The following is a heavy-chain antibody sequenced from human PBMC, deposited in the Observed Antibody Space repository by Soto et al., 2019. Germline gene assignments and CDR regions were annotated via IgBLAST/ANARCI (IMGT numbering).Heavy chain of an antibody. CDR1: GFTFSNAC. D-gene: IGHD3-22*01. CDR3: TTDSYITSIIVRFDY. Sequence: GGSLRLSCAASGFTFSNACINWVRQAPGKGLEWVGRVKSKNDGGTTDFAAPVKGRFAISRDDSKNMVYLEMHSLQTEDTAIYYCTTDSYITSIIVRFDYWGHGTLVTVSS. J-gene: IGHJ4*01. V-gene: IGHV3-15*07. CDR2: VKSKNDGGTT.